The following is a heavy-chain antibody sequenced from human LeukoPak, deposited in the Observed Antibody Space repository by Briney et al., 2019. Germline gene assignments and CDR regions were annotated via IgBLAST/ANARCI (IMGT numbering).Heavy chain of an antibody. CDR3: ARGEAYYYDSSGYFDY. CDR2: IYTSGST. CDR1: GGSISSYY. J-gene: IGHJ4*02. V-gene: IGHV4-4*07. D-gene: IGHD3-22*01. Sequence: SENLSLTCTVSGGSISSYYWSWIRQPAGKGLEWIGRIYTSGSTNYNPSLKSRVTMSVDTSKNQFSLKLSSVTAADTAVYYCARGEAYYYDSSGYFDYWGQGTLVTVSS.